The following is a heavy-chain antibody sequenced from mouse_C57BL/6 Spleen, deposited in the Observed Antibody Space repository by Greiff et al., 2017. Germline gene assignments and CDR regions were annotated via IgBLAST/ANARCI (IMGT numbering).Heavy chain of an antibody. D-gene: IGHD2-3*01. CDR3: ARKDDGYLYYYAMDY. Sequence: VQLQQPGAELVKPGASVKMSCKASGYTFTSYWITWVKQRPGQGLEWIGDIYPGSGSTNYNEKFKSKATLTVDTSSSTAYMQLSSLTSEDSAVYYCARKDDGYLYYYAMDYWGQGTSDTVSS. CDR2: IYPGSGST. J-gene: IGHJ4*01. V-gene: IGHV1-55*01. CDR1: GYTFTSYW.